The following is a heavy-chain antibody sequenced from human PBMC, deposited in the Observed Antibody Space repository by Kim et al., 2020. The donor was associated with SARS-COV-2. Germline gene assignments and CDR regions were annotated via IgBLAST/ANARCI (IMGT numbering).Heavy chain of an antibody. V-gene: IGHV3-7*01. CDR3: ARWGPPWGIDF. J-gene: IGHJ4*02. Sequence: YYVAPVRGRFPISGDNVKNSLYLQMNSLRAEDTAVYYWARWGPPWGIDFWGQGTLVTVSS. D-gene: IGHD3-16*01.